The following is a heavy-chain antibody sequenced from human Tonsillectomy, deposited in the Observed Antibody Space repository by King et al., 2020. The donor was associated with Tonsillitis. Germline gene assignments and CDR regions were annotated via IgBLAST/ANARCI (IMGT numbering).Heavy chain of an antibody. CDR3: ASGAPIVVVVAAPSAPYYYYGLDV. J-gene: IGHJ6*02. CDR2: INPNSGGT. CDR1: GYTFTGYY. V-gene: IGHV1-2*02. Sequence: VQLVQSGAEVKEPGASVKVSCKASGYTFTGYYIHWVRQAPGQGLEWMGWINPNSGGTKYAQNFQGRVTMTRDTSISTAYMELTRLRSDDTAVYYCASGAPIVVVVAAPSAPYYYYGLDVWGQGTTVTVSS. D-gene: IGHD2-15*01.